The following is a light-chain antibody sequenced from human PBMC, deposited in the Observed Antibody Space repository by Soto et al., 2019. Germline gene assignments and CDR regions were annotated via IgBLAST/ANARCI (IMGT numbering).Light chain of an antibody. CDR3: QQSFSIPFT. CDR2: DAS. CDR1: QTIGKY. J-gene: IGKJ3*01. V-gene: IGKV1-39*01. Sequence: DTQMTQSPSSLSATVGDRVTITCRASQTIGKYLNWYQQQPGKVPKLLIYDASYLQSGVPSRFSGSESGTDFTLNISDLRPEDFATYYCQQSFSIPFTFGPGTKVDIK.